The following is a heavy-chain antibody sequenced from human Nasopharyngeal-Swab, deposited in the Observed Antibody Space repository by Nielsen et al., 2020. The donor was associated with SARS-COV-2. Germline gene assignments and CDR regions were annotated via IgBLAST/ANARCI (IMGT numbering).Heavy chain of an antibody. CDR2: IYITGVT. CDR3: ARGFGGYFYYGLDV. D-gene: IGHD3-10*01. V-gene: IGHV4-61*02. CDR1: NATLSSGPYY. Sequence: SETLSLTCTVSNATLSSGPYYWTWIRQSAGKGLEWIGRIYITGVTDYNPSLKSRVTISTDTSKNQFSLEFSSVTAADTAVYYCARGFGGYFYYGLDVWGQGTTVTVSS. J-gene: IGHJ6*02.